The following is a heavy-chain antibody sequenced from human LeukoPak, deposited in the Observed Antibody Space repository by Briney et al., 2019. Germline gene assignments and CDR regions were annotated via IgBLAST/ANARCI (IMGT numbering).Heavy chain of an antibody. CDR2: INHSGST. CDR1: GGSFSGYY. D-gene: IGHD6-25*01. CDR3: ARGPTVPGGYSFAY. J-gene: IGHJ4*02. V-gene: IGHV4-34*01. Sequence: SETLSLTCAVYGGSFSGYYWSWIRQPPGKGLEWIGEINHSGSTNYNPSLKSRVTISVDTSKNQFSLKLSSVTAADTAVYYCARGPTVPGGYSFAYWAQETLFTVSS.